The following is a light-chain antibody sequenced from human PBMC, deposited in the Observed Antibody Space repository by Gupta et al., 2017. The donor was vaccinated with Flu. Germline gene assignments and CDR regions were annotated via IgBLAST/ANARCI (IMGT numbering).Light chain of an antibody. Sequence: DVVVTQSPLSLPVTLGQPASISCRASQSLVHRNGNTYLTWFQQRPGQSPRRLIYRVSNRDSGVPDRFSGSGSGTDFLLKISRVEAEDVGVYYCMQGTHWPTFGQGTKVEIK. J-gene: IGKJ1*01. V-gene: IGKV2-30*02. CDR3: MQGTHWPT. CDR1: QSLVHRNGNTY. CDR2: RVS.